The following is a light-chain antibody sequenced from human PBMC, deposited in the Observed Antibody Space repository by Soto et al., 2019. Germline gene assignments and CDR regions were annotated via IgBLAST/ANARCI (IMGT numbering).Light chain of an antibody. V-gene: IGKV1-5*01. CDR2: DAS. J-gene: IGKJ4*01. Sequence: DIQMTQSPSTLSASVGDRVTITCRASQSISSWLAWYQQKPGKAPKLLIYDASSFESGVPSRFSGSGSWTGFNPAISGPQADNFATYYCQQYNSYSPLTFGGGTKVEIK. CDR1: QSISSW. CDR3: QQYNSYSPLT.